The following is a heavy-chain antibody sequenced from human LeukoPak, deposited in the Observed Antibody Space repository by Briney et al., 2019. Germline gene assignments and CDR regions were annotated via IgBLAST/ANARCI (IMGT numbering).Heavy chain of an antibody. D-gene: IGHD2-8*02. Sequence: GRSLRLSCAASGFTFSSYGMHWVRQAPGKGLEWVAVIWYDGSNKYYADSVKGRFTISRDNSKNTLYLQMNSLRAEDTAVYYCARDLMFRTGGEPGMDVWGQGTTVTVSS. CDR2: IWYDGSNK. J-gene: IGHJ6*02. CDR1: GFTFSSYG. V-gene: IGHV3-33*01. CDR3: ARDLMFRTGGEPGMDV.